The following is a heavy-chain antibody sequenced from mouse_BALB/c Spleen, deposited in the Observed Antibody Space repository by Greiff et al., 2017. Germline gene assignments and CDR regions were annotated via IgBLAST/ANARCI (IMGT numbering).Heavy chain of an antibody. CDR2: ISSGGGST. V-gene: IGHV5-12-1*01. CDR1: GFAFSSYD. J-gene: IGHJ4*01. CDR3: ARQDYGRHYAMDY. D-gene: IGHD1-1*01. Sequence: EVKLMESGGGLVKPGGSLKLSCAASGFAFSSYDMSWVRQTPEKRLEWVAYISSGGGSTYYPDTVKGRFTISRDNAKNTLYLQMSSLKSEDTAMYYCARQDYGRHYAMDYWGQGTSVTVSS.